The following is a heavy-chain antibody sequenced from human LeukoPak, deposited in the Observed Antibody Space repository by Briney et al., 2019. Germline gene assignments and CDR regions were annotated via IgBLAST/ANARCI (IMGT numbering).Heavy chain of an antibody. CDR2: ISAYNGNT. Sequence: ASVKLCCKASGYTFTSYGINWVRQAPGQGLEWMGWISAYNGNTNYAQKLQGRVTMTTDTSTSTAYMELRSLRSDDTAVYYCARDSVIVVVPAAPFDYWGQGTLVTVSS. CDR1: GYTFTSYG. J-gene: IGHJ4*02. CDR3: ARDSVIVVVPAAPFDY. V-gene: IGHV1-18*01. D-gene: IGHD2-2*01.